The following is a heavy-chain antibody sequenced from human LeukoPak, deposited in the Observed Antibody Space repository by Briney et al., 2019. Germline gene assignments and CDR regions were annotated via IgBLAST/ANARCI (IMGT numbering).Heavy chain of an antibody. V-gene: IGHV4-59*01. Sequence: SETLSLTCTVSGGSISSYYGSWIRQPPGKGLEWIGYIYYSGSTNYNPSLKSRVTISVDTSKNQFSLKLSSATAADTAVYYCARGYHGFDYWGQGTLVTVSS. CDR2: IYYSGST. CDR3: ARGYHGFDY. D-gene: IGHD2-15*01. CDR1: GGSISSYY. J-gene: IGHJ4*02.